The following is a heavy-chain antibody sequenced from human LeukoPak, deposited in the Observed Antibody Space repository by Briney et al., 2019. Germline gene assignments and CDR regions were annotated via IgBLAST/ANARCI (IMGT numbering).Heavy chain of an antibody. CDR2: IKQDGSDK. D-gene: IGHD3-22*01. CDR3: ARDSGYYYDSSGGRRIGYYYYYGVDV. J-gene: IGHJ6*02. CDR1: GFTFSNYW. V-gene: IGHV3-7*01. Sequence: TGGSLRLSCAASGFTFSNYWMIWVRQAPGQGLEWVANIKQDGSDKSYVDSVKGRFTISRDNAKNSLYLQMNSLRAEDTAVYYCARDSGYYYDSSGGRRIGYYYYYGVDVWGQGTTVTVSS.